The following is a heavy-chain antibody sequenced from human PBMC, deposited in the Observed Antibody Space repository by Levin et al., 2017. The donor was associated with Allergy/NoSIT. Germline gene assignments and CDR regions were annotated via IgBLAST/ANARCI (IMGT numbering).Heavy chain of an antibody. Sequence: VASVKVSCKASGGSFNKYGFTWVRQAPGQGLEWMGAIIPVFETSKYGQKFQGRVTINADESTGTVYMELSSLQAEDTAVYYCATWDADSSIWYSAFEIWGQGTLVTVSS. CDR1: GGSFNKYG. J-gene: IGHJ3*02. D-gene: IGHD6-13*01. V-gene: IGHV1-69*13. CDR3: ATWDADSSIWYSAFEI. CDR2: IIPVFETS.